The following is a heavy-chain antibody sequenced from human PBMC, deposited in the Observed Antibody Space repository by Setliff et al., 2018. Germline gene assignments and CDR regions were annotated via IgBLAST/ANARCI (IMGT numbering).Heavy chain of an antibody. Sequence: ASVKVSCKASGHTLTGYYMHWVRQAPGQGLEWMGWINPNSGDTKYAQNFQGRVTMTRDTSITTFYMELSRLKSNDTAVYYCARAGSAPARRKGVFEYWGQGTLVTVSS. D-gene: IGHD6-13*01. CDR3: ARAGSAPARRKGVFEY. J-gene: IGHJ4*02. V-gene: IGHV1-2*02. CDR2: INPNSGDT. CDR1: GHTLTGYY.